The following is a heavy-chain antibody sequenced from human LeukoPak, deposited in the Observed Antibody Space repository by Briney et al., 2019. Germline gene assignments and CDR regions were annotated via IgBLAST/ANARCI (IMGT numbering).Heavy chain of an antibody. CDR2: ISYDGSNK. CDR3: ARDTWNHIDF. V-gene: IGHV3-30*03. CDR1: GFTFSSYG. Sequence: PGRSLRLSCAASGFTFSSYGMHWVRQAPGKGLEWVAVISYDGSNKYYADSVKGRFTISRDNSKNTLYLQMNSLRAEDTAVYYCARDTWNHIDFWGQGTLVTVSS. D-gene: IGHD1-14*01. J-gene: IGHJ4*02.